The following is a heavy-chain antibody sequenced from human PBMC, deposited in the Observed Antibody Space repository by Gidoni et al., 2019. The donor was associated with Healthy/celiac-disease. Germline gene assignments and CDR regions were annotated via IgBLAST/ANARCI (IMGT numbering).Heavy chain of an antibody. D-gene: IGHD6-6*01. J-gene: IGHJ4*02. Sequence: EVQLVDSGGGLVQPGGSLWLACADSGFPFVSHDLSGVRPAPGKGLEWFSAISGSGGSTYYADSVKGRFTISRDNSKNTLYLQMNSLRAEDTAVYYCAKDLVFDYWGQGTLVTVSS. V-gene: IGHV3-23*04. CDR1: GFPFVSHD. CDR3: AKDLVFDY. CDR2: ISGSGGST.